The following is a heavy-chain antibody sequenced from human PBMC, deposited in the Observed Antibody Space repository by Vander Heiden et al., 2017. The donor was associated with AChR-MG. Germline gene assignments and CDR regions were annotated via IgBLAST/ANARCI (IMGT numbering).Heavy chain of an antibody. CDR2: ISSSSSYI. D-gene: IGHD6-13*01. V-gene: IGHV3-21*01. CDR3: AREDHSSSWYSYGMDV. CDR1: GFTFSSNS. Sequence: EVQLVESGGGLVKPGRSLRPPCAASGFTFSSNSMNWVRQAPGKGLEWVSSISSSSSYIYYADSVKGRFTSSRDNAKNSLYLQMNSLRAEDTAVYYCAREDHSSSWYSYGMDVWGQGTTVTVSS. J-gene: IGHJ6*02.